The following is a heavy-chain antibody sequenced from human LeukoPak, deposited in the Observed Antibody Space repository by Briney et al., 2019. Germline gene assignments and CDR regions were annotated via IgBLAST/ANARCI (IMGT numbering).Heavy chain of an antibody. CDR1: GGTFSSYA. D-gene: IGHD6-13*01. CDR2: IIPISGTA. J-gene: IGHJ4*02. Sequence: GASVKVSCKASGGTFSSYAISWVRQAPGQGLEWMGGIIPISGTANYAQKFQGRVTITADESTSTAYMGLSTLRSDDTAVYYCARERPPGDSSSWFLEGYFDIWGQGTLVTVSS. V-gene: IGHV1-69*01. CDR3: ARERPPGDSSSWFLEGYFDI.